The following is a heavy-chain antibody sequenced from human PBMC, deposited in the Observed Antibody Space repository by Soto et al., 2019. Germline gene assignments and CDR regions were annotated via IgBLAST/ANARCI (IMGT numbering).Heavy chain of an antibody. V-gene: IGHV4-39*01. D-gene: IGHD6-13*01. J-gene: IGHJ5*02. Sequence: SETLSLTCTVSGGSISSGGYYWSWIRQHPGKGLEWIGYIYYTGSTYYNPSLKSRAAISIDTSKNQFSLNLMSTTAADTAVYYCARHSTNKSWYYDWFDPWGHGTLVTVSS. CDR3: ARHSTNKSWYYDWFDP. CDR1: GGSISSGGYY. CDR2: IYYTGST.